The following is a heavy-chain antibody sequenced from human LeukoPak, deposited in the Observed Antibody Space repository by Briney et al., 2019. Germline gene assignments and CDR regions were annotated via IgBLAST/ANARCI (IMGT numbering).Heavy chain of an antibody. V-gene: IGHV3-30*02. CDR2: IRYDGSNK. J-gene: IGHJ4*02. D-gene: IGHD3-10*01. CDR3: ARSYYGSGSYFLYGDY. CDR1: GFTFSSYG. Sequence: HPGGSLRLSCAASGFTFSSYGTHWVRQAPGKGLEWVAFIRYDGSNKYYADSVKGRFTISRDNAKNSLYLQMNSLRAEDTAVYYCARSYYGSGSYFLYGDYWGQGTLVTVSS.